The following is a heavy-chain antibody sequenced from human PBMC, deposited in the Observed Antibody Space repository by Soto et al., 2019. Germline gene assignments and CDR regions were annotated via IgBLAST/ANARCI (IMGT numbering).Heavy chain of an antibody. J-gene: IGHJ6*02. Sequence: ASVKVSCKATGGAFSSYAISWVRQAPGQGLEWMGGIIPIFGTANYAQKFQGSVTITADKSTSTAYMELSSLRSEDTAVYDCARGPPICGDQCVGATPHGPPGYYYYYGMDVWGQGTTVTVSS. CDR1: GGAFSSYA. V-gene: IGHV1-69*06. CDR3: ARGPPICGDQCVGATPHGPPGYYYYYGMDV. CDR2: IIPIFGTA. D-gene: IGHD1-26*01.